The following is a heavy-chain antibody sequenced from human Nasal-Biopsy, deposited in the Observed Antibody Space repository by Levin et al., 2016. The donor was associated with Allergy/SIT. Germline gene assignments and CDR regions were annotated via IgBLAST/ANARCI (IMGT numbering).Heavy chain of an antibody. CDR1: GFTFSRYG. J-gene: IGHJ3*02. V-gene: IGHV3-30*02. CDR3: AKDLCNGGSCYSSGFDALDI. CDR2: IRYDGSNE. Sequence: GGSLRLSCAASGFTFSRYGIHWVRHAPGKGLEWVSFIRYDGSNEYYADSVKGRFTISRDNSKDTLYLQMNSLRAADTAVYYCAKDLCNGGSCYSSGFDALDIWGQGTMVTVSS. D-gene: IGHD2-15*01.